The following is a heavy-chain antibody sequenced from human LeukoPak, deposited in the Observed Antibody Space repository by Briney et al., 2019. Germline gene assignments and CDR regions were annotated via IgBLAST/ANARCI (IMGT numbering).Heavy chain of an antibody. V-gene: IGHV4-39*07. CDR1: GGSISSSSYY. CDR2: IYYSGST. CDR3: ARGGLAAAVH. J-gene: IGHJ4*02. D-gene: IGHD6-13*01. Sequence: SETLSLTCTVSGGSISSSSYYWGWIRQPPGKGLEWIGSIYYSGSTYYNPSLKSRVTISVDTSKNQFSLKLSSVTAADTAVYYCARGGLAAAVHWGQGTLVTVSS.